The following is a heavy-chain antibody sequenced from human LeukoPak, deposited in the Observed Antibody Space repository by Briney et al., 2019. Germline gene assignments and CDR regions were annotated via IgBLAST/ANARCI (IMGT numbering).Heavy chain of an antibody. V-gene: IGHV3-48*04. D-gene: IGHD2-15*01. CDR3: ARDRGGPLDY. J-gene: IGHJ4*02. CDR2: ISSSSSTI. CDR1: GFTFSSYS. Sequence: GGSLRLSCAASGFTFSSYSMNWVRQAPGKGLEWVSYISSSSSTIYYADSVKGRFTISRDNAKNSLYLQMNSLKAEDTAAYYCARDRGGPLDYWGQGTLVTVSS.